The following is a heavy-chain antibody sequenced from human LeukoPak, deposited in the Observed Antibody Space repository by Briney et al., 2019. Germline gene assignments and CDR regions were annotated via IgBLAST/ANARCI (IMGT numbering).Heavy chain of an antibody. D-gene: IGHD4-17*01. V-gene: IGHV3-53*01. Sequence: GGSLRLSCAASGFTVSINYMRWVRQAPERWREWVSFVYSGVSTYYPDSVKGRFTISRDNSKNTVYLQMNSMRAGETAVYYCARGDDYGASYWGQGTLVTVSS. J-gene: IGHJ4*02. CDR3: ARGDDYGASY. CDR1: GFTVSINY. CDR2: VYSGVST.